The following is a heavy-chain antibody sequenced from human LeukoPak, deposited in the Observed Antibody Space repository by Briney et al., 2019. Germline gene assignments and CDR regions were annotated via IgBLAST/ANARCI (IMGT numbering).Heavy chain of an antibody. J-gene: IGHJ3*02. Sequence: GASVKVSCKASGGTFSSYAISWVRQAPGQGLEWMGRIIPIFGTANYAQKFQGRVTITTDESTSTAYMELSSLRSEDTAVYYCARDLLRWNVLGAFDIWGQGTMVTVSS. CDR1: GGTFSSYA. CDR2: IIPIFGTA. D-gene: IGHD1-1*01. V-gene: IGHV1-69*05. CDR3: ARDLLRWNVLGAFDI.